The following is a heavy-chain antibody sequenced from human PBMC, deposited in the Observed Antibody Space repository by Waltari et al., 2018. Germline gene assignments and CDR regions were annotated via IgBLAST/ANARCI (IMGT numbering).Heavy chain of an antibody. Sequence: QVQLQESGPGLVKPSETLSLTCAVSGYSISSGYYWGWIRQPPGKGLEWIGSIYHSGSTNYNPALKSRVTISVDTSKNQFSLKLSSVTAAGTAVYYCARGYDSSGYGMDVWGQGTTVTVSS. J-gene: IGHJ6*02. CDR2: IYHSGST. CDR1: GYSISSGYY. D-gene: IGHD3-22*01. V-gene: IGHV4-38-2*01. CDR3: ARGYDSSGYGMDV.